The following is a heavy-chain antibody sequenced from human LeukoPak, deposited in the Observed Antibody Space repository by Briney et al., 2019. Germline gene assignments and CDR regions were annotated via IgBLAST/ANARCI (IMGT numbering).Heavy chain of an antibody. CDR3: ARDLMGIAYRGAFYY. CDR2: ISGSGDST. J-gene: IGHJ4*02. CDR1: GFTFSNYW. V-gene: IGHV3-23*01. D-gene: IGHD6-13*01. Sequence: GGSLRLSCAASGFTFSNYWMSWVRQAPGKGLEWVSGISGSGDSTYYADSVKGRFTISRDNSKNTLYLQMNSLRAEDTAVYYCARDLMGIAYRGAFYYWGQGTLVTVSS.